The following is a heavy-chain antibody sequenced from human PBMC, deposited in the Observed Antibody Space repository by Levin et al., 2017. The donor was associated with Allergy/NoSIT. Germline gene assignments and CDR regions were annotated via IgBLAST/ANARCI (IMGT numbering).Heavy chain of an antibody. Sequence: ASETLSLTCAVYGGSFSGYYWSWIRQPPGKGLEWIGEINHSGSTNYNPSLKSRVTISVDTSKNQFSLQLSSVTAADTAVYYCARSAAGTDYWGQGTLVTVSS. J-gene: IGHJ4*02. CDR3: ARSAAGTDY. CDR2: INHSGST. CDR1: GGSFSGYY. D-gene: IGHD6-19*01. V-gene: IGHV4-34*01.